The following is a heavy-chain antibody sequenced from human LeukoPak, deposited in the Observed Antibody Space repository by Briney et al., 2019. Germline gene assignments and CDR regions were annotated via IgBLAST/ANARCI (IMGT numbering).Heavy chain of an antibody. CDR1: GFTFGDYA. D-gene: IGHD3-10*01. J-gene: IGHJ4*02. CDR3: TRVLLWFGELSAFDY. V-gene: IGHV3-49*04. CDR2: IRSKAYGGTT. Sequence: GGSLRLSCTASGFTFGDYAMSWVRQAPGKGLDWVGFIRSKAYGGTTEYAASVKGRFTISRDDSKSIAYLQMNSLKTEDTAVYYCTRVLLWFGELSAFDYWGQGTLVTVSS.